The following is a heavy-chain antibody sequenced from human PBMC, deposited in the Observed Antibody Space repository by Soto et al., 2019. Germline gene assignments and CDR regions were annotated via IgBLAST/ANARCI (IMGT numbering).Heavy chain of an antibody. CDR2: ISCSGGST. J-gene: IGHJ4*02. CDR1: GFTFSSYA. CDR3: AREMDYYDSSGYWRYYFDY. Sequence: GGSLRLSCAASGFTFSSYAMSWVRQAPGKGLDWVLAISCSGGSTYYADSVKGRFTISRDNSKNTLYLQMNSLRAEDTAVYYCAREMDYYDSSGYWRYYFDYWGQGTLVTVSS. V-gene: IGHV3-23*01. D-gene: IGHD3-22*01.